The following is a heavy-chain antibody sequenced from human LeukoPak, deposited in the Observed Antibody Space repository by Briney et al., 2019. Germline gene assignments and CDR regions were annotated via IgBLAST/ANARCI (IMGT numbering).Heavy chain of an antibody. CDR2: FDPEDGET. D-gene: IGHD6-13*01. CDR3: ATDSIAAAGPISWFDP. J-gene: IGHJ5*02. V-gene: IGHV1-24*01. Sequence: GASVKVSCRVSGYTLTELSMHWVRQAPGKGLEWMGGFDPEDGETIYAQKFQGRVTMTEDTSTDTAYMELSSLRSEDTAVYYCATDSIAAAGPISWFDPWGQGTLVTVSS. CDR1: GYTLTELS.